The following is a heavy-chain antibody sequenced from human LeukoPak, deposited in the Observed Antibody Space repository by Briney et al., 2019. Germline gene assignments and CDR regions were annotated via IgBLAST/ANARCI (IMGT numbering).Heavy chain of an antibody. J-gene: IGHJ4*02. CDR2: ISYTGST. Sequence: SETLSLTCTVSGDFISTYYWSWIRQPPGKGLEWIRYISYTGSTIYNPSLKSRVTISVDTSKNQFSLNLSPVTAADTAVYYCASHKGFWGQGTLVTVSS. CDR3: ASHKGF. CDR1: GDFISTYY. V-gene: IGHV4-59*01.